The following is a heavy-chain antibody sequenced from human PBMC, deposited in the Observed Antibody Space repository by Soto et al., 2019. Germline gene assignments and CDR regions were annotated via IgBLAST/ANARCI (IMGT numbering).Heavy chain of an antibody. D-gene: IGHD3-22*01. CDR3: AREDYDSSAYDAFDI. J-gene: IGHJ3*02. V-gene: IGHV4-59*01. CDR2: IYYSGST. Sequence: PSETLSLTCTVSGGPISSYYWSRIRQPPGKGLEWIGYIYYSGSTNYNPSLKSRVTISVDTSKKQFSLKLSSVTAADTAVYYCAREDYDSSAYDAFDIWGQGTMVTVSS. CDR1: GGPISSYY.